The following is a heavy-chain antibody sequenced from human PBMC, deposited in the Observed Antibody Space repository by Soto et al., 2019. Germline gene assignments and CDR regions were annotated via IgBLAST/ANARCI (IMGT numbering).Heavy chain of an antibody. CDR2: INPNSGGT. J-gene: IGHJ4*02. D-gene: IGHD5-18*01. CDR1: GYTFTGYY. V-gene: IGHV1-2*04. Sequence: RASVKVSCKASGYTFTGYYMHWVLQAPGQGLEWMGWINPNSGGTNYAQKFQGWVTMTRDTSISTAYMELSRLRSDDTAVYYCAREWGYSYGYFPYYFDYWGQGTLVTVSS. CDR3: AREWGYSYGYFPYYFDY.